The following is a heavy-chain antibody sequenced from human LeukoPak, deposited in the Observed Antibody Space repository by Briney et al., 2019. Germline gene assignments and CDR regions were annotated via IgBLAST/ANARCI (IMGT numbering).Heavy chain of an antibody. Sequence: PGGSLRLSCAASGFTFDDYAMHWVRQAPGKGLEGVSGISWNSGSIGYAHSVKGRFTISRDTANNSLYLQINSLSPEHTALYYCAKEGTRDAQYYHFWSGPRWLAPWGPGTLVTVSS. CDR3: AKEGTRDAQYYHFWSGPRWLAP. J-gene: IGHJ5*02. CDR1: GFTFDDYA. D-gene: IGHD3-3*01. V-gene: IGHV3-9*01. CDR2: ISWNSGSI.